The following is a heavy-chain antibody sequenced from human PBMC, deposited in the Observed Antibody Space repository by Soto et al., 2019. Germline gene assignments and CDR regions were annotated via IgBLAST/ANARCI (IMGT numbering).Heavy chain of an antibody. Sequence: QVKLQESGPGLVKSSETLSLTCTVSGGFISTYYWNWIRQPPGKGLEWIGYIYSTGSTNYNPSLRSRVTISIDTSENHFSLQLSSVTAADTAVYYCASFTCSGGSCYLQYWGRGTLVTVSS. CDR3: ASFTCSGGSCYLQY. V-gene: IGHV4-59*01. D-gene: IGHD2-15*01. CDR1: GGFISTYY. J-gene: IGHJ1*01. CDR2: IYSTGST.